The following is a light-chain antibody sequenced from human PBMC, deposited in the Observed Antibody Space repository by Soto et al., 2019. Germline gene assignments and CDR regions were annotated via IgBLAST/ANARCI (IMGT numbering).Light chain of an antibody. CDR2: AAS. Sequence: DIQMTQSPSSLSASVGDRVTITCRASQGIRNDLGWYQQKPGKAPKRLIYAASSLQSGVPSRFSGSGSGTDFTLTISSLEPDDFAVYYCQQRSNWPRTTFGQGTRLEIK. CDR3: QQRSNWPRTT. J-gene: IGKJ5*01. V-gene: IGKV1-17*01. CDR1: QGIRND.